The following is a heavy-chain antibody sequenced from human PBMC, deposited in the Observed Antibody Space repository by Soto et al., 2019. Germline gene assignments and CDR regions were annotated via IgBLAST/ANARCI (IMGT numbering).Heavy chain of an antibody. CDR3: AKPLEGASYYYYGMDV. D-gene: IGHD1-26*01. CDR1: GFTFSSYA. CDR2: ISGSGGST. J-gene: IGHJ6*02. V-gene: IGHV3-23*01. Sequence: GGSLRLSCAASGFTFSSYAMSWVRQAPGKGLEWVSAISGSGGSTYYADSVKGRFTISRDNSKNTLYLQMNSLRAEDTAVYYCAKPLEGASYYYYGMDVWGQGTTVTVSS.